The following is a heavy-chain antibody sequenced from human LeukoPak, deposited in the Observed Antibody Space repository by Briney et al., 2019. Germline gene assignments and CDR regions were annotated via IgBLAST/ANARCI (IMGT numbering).Heavy chain of an antibody. CDR1: GFTFSSYG. V-gene: IGHV3-30*18. J-gene: IGHJ6*02. CDR3: AKDRGYYDYVWGSWHGMDV. Sequence: PGGSLRLSCAASGFTFSSYGMHWVRQAPGKGLEWVAVISYDGSNKYYADSVKGRFTISRDNSKNTLYLQMNSLRAEDTAVYYCAKDRGYYDYVWGSWHGMDVWGQGTTVTVSS. CDR2: ISYDGSNK. D-gene: IGHD3-16*01.